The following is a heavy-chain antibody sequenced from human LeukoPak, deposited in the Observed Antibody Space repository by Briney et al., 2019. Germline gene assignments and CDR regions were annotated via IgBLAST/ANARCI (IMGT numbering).Heavy chain of an antibody. CDR1: GFTFSSHW. CDR3: ARGALDYYFTDV. Sequence: AGGSLRLSCAASGFTFSSHWMHWVRQAPGKGLVWVSRINTDGRSTNYADSVKGRFTISRDNAKNTLYLQMHSLRGEDTALYYCARGALDYYFTDVWGQGTTVTVSS. CDR2: INTDGRST. V-gene: IGHV3-74*01. J-gene: IGHJ6*02.